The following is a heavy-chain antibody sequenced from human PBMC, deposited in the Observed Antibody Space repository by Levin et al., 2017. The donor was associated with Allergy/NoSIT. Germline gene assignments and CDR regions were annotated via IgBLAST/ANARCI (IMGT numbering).Heavy chain of an antibody. V-gene: IGHV4-59*08. D-gene: IGHD3-10*01. J-gene: IGHJ5*02. Sequence: PSETLSLTCTVSGGSTSSYYWSWIRQLPGKGLEWIGYIYYSGSTNYNPSLKSRVTISVDTSKNQFSLKLSSVTAAATAVYYCARHNDGGLLWVGELFPSGPWGWCDPWGQGTLVTVSS. CDR3: ARHNDGGLLWVGELFPSGPWGWCDP. CDR2: IYYSGST. CDR1: GGSTSSYY.